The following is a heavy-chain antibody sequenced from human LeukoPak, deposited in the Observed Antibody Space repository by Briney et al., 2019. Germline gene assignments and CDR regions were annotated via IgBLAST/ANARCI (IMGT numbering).Heavy chain of an antibody. V-gene: IGHV3-49*03. CDR3: TTGSSSAYYSNYYYYGMDV. D-gene: IGHD4-4*01. CDR1: GFTFGDYA. J-gene: IGHJ6*02. CDR2: IRSKTYGGTP. Sequence: PGGSLRLSCTASGFTFGDYAMSWFRQAPGKGLEWVGFIRSKTYGGTPEYAASVKGRFTISRDDSKNTLYLQMNSLKTEDTAVYYCTTGSSSAYYSNYYYYGMDVWGQGTTVTVSS.